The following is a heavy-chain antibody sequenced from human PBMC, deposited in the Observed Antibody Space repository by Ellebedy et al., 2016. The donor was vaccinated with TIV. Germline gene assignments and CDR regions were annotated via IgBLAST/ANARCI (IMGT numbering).Heavy chain of an antibody. CDR2: IIPSSDTL. D-gene: IGHD1-1*01. J-gene: IGHJ6*02. Sequence: SVKVSCXAYGGTFSSYPISWVRQVPRQRLEWMGGIIPSSDTLLYAHKFRGGVTITADDSTSTVYMDLSSLRSEDTAVYYCARGLRGIGTPLPKNQYFYYTMDGWGQGTTVIVSS. CDR3: ARGLRGIGTPLPKNQYFYYTMDG. V-gene: IGHV1-69*13. CDR1: GGTFSSYP.